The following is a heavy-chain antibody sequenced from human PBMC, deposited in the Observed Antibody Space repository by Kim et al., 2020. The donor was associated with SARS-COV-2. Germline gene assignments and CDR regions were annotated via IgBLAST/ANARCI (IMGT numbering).Heavy chain of an antibody. CDR2: ISGSGGGT. V-gene: IGHV3-23*01. CDR1: GFTFTTYA. CDR3: AKDGGGFCRTTSWYYYD. J-gene: IGHJ6*01. D-gene: IGHD2-2*01. Sequence: GGSLRLSCAASGFTFTTYAMSWVRQAPGKGLEWVSAISGSGGGTYYADSVKGRFTISRDNAKNTLYLQINSLRAEDTAVYYCAKDGGGFCRTTSWYYYD.